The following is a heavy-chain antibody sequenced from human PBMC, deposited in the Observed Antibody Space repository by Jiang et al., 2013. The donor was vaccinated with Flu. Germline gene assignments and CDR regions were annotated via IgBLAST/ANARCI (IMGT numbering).Heavy chain of an antibody. CDR1: GFTVSDNF. CDR3: ARDRQVDASDYYYYYYGMDV. Sequence: VQLLESGGGLVQPGGSLRLSCAASGFTVSDNFMTWVRQAPGKGLEWVSIIYSAGAAYYADSVRGRFTISRDTSKNTLFLHMNSLRADDTAVYYYARDRQVDASDYYYYYYGMDVWGQGTTVTVSS. CDR2: IYSAGAA. J-gene: IGHJ6*02. V-gene: IGHV3-66*01. D-gene: IGHD4-17*01.